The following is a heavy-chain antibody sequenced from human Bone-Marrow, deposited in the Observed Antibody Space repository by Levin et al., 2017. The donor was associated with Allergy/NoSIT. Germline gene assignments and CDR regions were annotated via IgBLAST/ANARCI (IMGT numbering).Heavy chain of an antibody. CDR1: GFTFSSFS. V-gene: IGHV3-21*01. CDR3: ARGNYGLFDS. Sequence: PGGSLRLSCAASGFTFSSFSMSWVRQAPGKGLEWVSSISSDSNYIYYADSVKGRFTISRDNAKNSLFLQMNSLRAEDMAVYYCARGNYGLFDSWGQGTLVTVSS. J-gene: IGHJ4*02. CDR2: ISSDSNYI. D-gene: IGHD3-10*01.